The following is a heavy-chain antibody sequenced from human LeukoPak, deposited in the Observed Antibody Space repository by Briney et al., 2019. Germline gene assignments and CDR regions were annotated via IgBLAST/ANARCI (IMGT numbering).Heavy chain of an antibody. Sequence: ASVKVSCKASGSTFSSYAISWVRQAPGQGLEWMGWISAYNGNTNYAQKLQGRVTMTTDTSTSTAYMELRSLRSDDTAVYYCARDVGIAAAGRLFDPWGQGTLVTVSS. D-gene: IGHD6-13*01. CDR2: ISAYNGNT. V-gene: IGHV1-18*01. CDR3: ARDVGIAAAGRLFDP. CDR1: GSTFSSYA. J-gene: IGHJ5*02.